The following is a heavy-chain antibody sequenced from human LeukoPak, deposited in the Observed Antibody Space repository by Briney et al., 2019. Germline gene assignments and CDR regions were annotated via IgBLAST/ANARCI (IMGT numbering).Heavy chain of an antibody. J-gene: IGHJ3*02. D-gene: IGHD5-12*01. CDR2: ISSSGSTI. V-gene: IGHV3-11*01. CDR3: ASHYTSRPRLVFRGYDSPSAAFDI. Sequence: GGSLRLSCAASGFTFSDYYMSWIRQAPGKGLEWVSYISSSGSTIYYADSVKGRFTISRDNAKNSLYLQMNSLRAEDTAVYYCASHYTSRPRLVFRGYDSPSAAFDIWGQGTMVTVSS. CDR1: GFTFSDYY.